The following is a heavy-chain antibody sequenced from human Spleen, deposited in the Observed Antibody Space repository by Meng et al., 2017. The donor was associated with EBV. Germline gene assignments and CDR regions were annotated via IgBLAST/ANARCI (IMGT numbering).Heavy chain of an antibody. CDR2: INTNTGEA. V-gene: IGHV7-4-1*02. J-gene: IGHJ4*02. D-gene: IGHD5-18*01. Sequence: VQLVDSGCVLKKPGASVRVSCKASGYTFTSYVMNWVRQATGQGLEWVWWINTNTGEARYAQGFTGRFVFSLDTSVSTSHLQISSLMAEDTAVYYCARGYNAWIQIPFYWGQGTLVTVSS. CDR1: GYTFTSYV. CDR3: ARGYNAWIQIPFY.